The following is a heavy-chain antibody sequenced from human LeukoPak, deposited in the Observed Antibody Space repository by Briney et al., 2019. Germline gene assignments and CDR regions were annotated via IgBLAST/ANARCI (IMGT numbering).Heavy chain of an antibody. CDR3: ARGSSSGWNFFDY. Sequence: GGSLRLSCAASGFTFSSYSMNWVRQAPGKGLEWVSCISSSSSTIYYADSVKGRFTISRDNAKNSLYLQMNSLRAEDTAVYYCARGSSSGWNFFDYWGQGTLVTVSS. J-gene: IGHJ4*02. CDR2: ISSSSSTI. D-gene: IGHD6-19*01. CDR1: GFTFSSYS. V-gene: IGHV3-48*04.